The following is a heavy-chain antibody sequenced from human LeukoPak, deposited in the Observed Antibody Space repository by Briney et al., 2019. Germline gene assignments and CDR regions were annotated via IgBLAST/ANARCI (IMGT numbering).Heavy chain of an antibody. CDR3: AQCPSIDYEDSSGFYYVFDY. D-gene: IGHD3-22*01. CDR1: GGSFSYYY. V-gene: IGHV4-34*01. J-gene: IGHJ4*02. Sequence: SETLSLTCAVYGGSFSYYYWSWIRQPPGKGLEWIGEINHSGSTNYNPSLKGRVTISVDTSKNQFSLKLSSVTAADTAVYFCAQCPSIDYEDSSGFYYVFDYWGQGTLVTVSS. CDR2: INHSGST.